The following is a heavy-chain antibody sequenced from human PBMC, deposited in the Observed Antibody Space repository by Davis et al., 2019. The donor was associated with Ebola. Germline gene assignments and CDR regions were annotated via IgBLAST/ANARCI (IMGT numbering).Heavy chain of an antibody. V-gene: IGHV3-23*01. J-gene: IGHJ4*02. CDR2: IGGAGIST. Sequence: GGSLRLSCAGFEFIFKNYAMSWVRQAPGKGLEWVSTIGGAGISTYYAGSVKGRFTISRDNSRGTLYLQMNNLRVEDTAVYYCARDPYYDFWSGYWNWGQGTLVTVSS. D-gene: IGHD3-3*01. CDR1: EFIFKNYA. CDR3: ARDPYYDFWSGYWN.